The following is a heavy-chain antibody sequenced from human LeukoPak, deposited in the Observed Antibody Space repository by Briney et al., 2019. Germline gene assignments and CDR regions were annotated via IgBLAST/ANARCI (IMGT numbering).Heavy chain of an antibody. Sequence: GGSLRLSCAASGFTFSSYSMNWVRQAPGKGLEWVSSISGSSTYIYYADSVKGRFTISRDNSKNTLYLQMNSLRAEDTAVYYCAKSGDDSSQGLDVWGKGTTVTVSS. CDR2: ISGSSTYI. CDR3: AKSGDDSSQGLDV. D-gene: IGHD3-22*01. CDR1: GFTFSSYS. V-gene: IGHV3-21*01. J-gene: IGHJ6*04.